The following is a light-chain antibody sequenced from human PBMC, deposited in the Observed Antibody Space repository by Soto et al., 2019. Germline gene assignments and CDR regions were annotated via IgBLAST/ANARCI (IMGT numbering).Light chain of an antibody. V-gene: IGKV1-5*03. J-gene: IGKJ4*01. CDR3: QQYSDYPLT. CDR1: QSLSDW. Sequence: DIQMTQSPSTLSASVGDRVTITCRASQSLSDWLAWYQQKPGTAPKLLIYRASSLKDGVPSRFSGSGSGTEFTLTISSLQPGDFATYYCQQYSDYPLTFGGGTKVEIK. CDR2: RAS.